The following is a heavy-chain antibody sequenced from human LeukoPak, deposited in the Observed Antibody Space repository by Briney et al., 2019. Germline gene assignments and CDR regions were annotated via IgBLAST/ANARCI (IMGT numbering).Heavy chain of an antibody. CDR2: IRSKSNNYAT. V-gene: IGHV3-73*01. CDR1: GFTLSDSA. CDR3: ARHRDPDYGDTKIFDF. J-gene: IGHJ4*02. D-gene: IGHD4-17*01. Sequence: GGSLRLSCAASGFTLSDSAMHWVRQTSGKGLEWVGCIRSKSNNYATEYAASVRGRFTISRDDSKNKVYLQLNSLKTDDTAIYYCARHRDPDYGDTKIFDFWGLGTLVTVSS.